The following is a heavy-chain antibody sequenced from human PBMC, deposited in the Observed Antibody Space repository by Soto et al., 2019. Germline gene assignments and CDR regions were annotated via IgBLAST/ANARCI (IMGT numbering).Heavy chain of an antibody. CDR3: ARAPYYYDSSGYYIFDY. CDR2: ISAYNGNT. Sequence: ASVKVSCKASGYTFTSYGISWVRQAPGQGLEWMGWISAYNGNTNYAQKLQGRVTMTTDTSTSTAYMELRSLRSDDTAVYYCARAPYYYDSSGYYIFDYWGQGTLVTVSS. D-gene: IGHD3-22*01. CDR1: GYTFTSYG. V-gene: IGHV1-18*01. J-gene: IGHJ4*02.